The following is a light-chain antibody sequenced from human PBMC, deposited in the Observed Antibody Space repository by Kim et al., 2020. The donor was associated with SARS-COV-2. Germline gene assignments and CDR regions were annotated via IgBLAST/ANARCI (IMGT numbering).Light chain of an antibody. CDR2: LNSDGSH. CDR1: SGHNSYA. J-gene: IGLJ3*02. V-gene: IGLV4-69*01. Sequence: QLVLTQSPSASASLGASVKLTCTLSSGHNSYAIAWHQQQPEKGPRYLMKLNSDGSHTKGDGIPDRFSGSSSGAERYLTISSLQSEDEADYYCQTWGTGILVFGGGTQLTVL. CDR3: QTWGTGILV.